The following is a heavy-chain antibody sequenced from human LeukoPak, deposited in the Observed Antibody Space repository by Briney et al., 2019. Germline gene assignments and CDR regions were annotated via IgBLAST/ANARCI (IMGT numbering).Heavy chain of an antibody. Sequence: SETLSLTCAVSGGSISSGGYSWSWIRQPPGKGPEWIGYIYHSGSTYYNPPLKSRVTISVDRSKNQFSLKLSSVTAADTAVYYCARGPPYDAFDIWGQGTMVTVSS. CDR2: IYHSGST. J-gene: IGHJ3*02. CDR3: ARGPPYDAFDI. V-gene: IGHV4-30-2*01. CDR1: GGSISSGGYS.